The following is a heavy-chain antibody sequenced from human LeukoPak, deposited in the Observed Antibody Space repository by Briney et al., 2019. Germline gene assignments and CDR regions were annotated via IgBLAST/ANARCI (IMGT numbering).Heavy chain of an antibody. Sequence: KPGESLRISCRASGYSFTNYWIGWVRQMPGKGLEWMGIVYPGDSDTRYSPSFQGQVTISADKSISTAYLQWSSLKASDTAMYFCARGGYSGYEFDYWGQGTLVTVSS. D-gene: IGHD5-12*01. V-gene: IGHV5-51*01. J-gene: IGHJ4*02. CDR3: ARGGYSGYEFDY. CDR2: VYPGDSDT. CDR1: GYSFTNYW.